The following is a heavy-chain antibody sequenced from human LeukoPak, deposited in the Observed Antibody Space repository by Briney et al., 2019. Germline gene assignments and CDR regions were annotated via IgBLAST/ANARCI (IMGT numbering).Heavy chain of an antibody. V-gene: IGHV4-39*01. J-gene: IGHJ6*03. CDR1: GGPISSSSYY. D-gene: IGHD3-22*01. Sequence: PSETLSLTCTVSGGPISSSSYYWGWIRQPPGKGLEWIGSIYYSGSTYYNPSLKSRVTISVDTSKNQFSLKLSSVTAADTAVYYCARTQLDSSGYYYYYYYMDVWGKGTTVTVSS. CDR3: ARTQLDSSGYYYYYYYMDV. CDR2: IYYSGST.